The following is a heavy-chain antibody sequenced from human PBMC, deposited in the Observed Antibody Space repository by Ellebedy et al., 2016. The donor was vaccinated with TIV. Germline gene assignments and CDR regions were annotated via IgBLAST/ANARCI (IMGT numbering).Heavy chain of an antibody. CDR2: MNPDSDNT. V-gene: IGHV1-8*03. J-gene: IGHJ6*02. Sequence: ASVKVSCKASGYTFISYDINWVRQATGQGLEWMGWMNPDSDNTGYAQRFQGRLTFTRNTSISTAYMELSSLRSEDTAVYYCARGLHFRGARALGVWGQGTTVTVSS. CDR3: ARGLHFRGARALGV. CDR1: GYTFISYD. D-gene: IGHD3-10*01.